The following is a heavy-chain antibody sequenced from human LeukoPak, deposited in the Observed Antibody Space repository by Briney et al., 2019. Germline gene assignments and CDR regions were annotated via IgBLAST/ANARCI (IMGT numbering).Heavy chain of an antibody. D-gene: IGHD3-22*01. CDR3: ARLRVSETYYYDY. V-gene: IGHV3-74*01. CDR2: ISPDGTNT. Sequence: PGESLRLSCAASGFTFSNYWMHWVRQAPGKGLVWVSRISPDGTNTIYADSVTGRFTMSRDNAKSTLYLHMNTLRDEDTAAYYCARLRVSETYYYDYWGQGILVTVSS. J-gene: IGHJ4*02. CDR1: GFTFSNYW.